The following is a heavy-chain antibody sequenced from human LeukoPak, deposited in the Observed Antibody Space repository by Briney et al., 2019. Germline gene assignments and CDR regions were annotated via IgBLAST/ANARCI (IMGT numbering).Heavy chain of an antibody. V-gene: IGHV4-38-2*02. CDR1: GYSISSDYY. J-gene: IGHJ4*02. CDR3: ARVPYCSSSSCYLFFDY. D-gene: IGHD2-2*01. CDR2: IHHSGST. Sequence: SETLSPTCSVSGYSISSDYYWGWIRQPPGKGLEWIGSIHHSGSTYYNPSLKSRVTISVDTSKNRFSLKLSSVTAADTAVYYCARVPYCSSSSCYLFFDYWGQGTLVTVSS.